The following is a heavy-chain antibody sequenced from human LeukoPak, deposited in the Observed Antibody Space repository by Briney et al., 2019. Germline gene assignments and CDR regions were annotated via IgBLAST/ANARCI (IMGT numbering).Heavy chain of an antibody. Sequence: PGGALRLSCAASVFTFSSYAMSWVRQAPGKRLEWVSAISGSGGSTYYADSVKGRFTISRENSKNSLYLQMNSLRAEDTAVYYCAKDRPYSSGWYGSIDYWGQGTLVTVSS. D-gene: IGHD6-19*01. CDR2: ISGSGGST. J-gene: IGHJ4*02. V-gene: IGHV3-23*01. CDR3: AKDRPYSSGWYGSIDY. CDR1: VFTFSSYA.